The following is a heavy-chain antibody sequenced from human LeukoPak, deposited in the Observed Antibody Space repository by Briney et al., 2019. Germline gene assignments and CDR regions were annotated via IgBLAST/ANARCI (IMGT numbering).Heavy chain of an antibody. V-gene: IGHV4-4*02. J-gene: IGHJ3*02. CDR3: ARPGFGGAFDI. Sequence: SETLSLTCAVSGGSISSGNWWSWVRQPPGKGLEWIGEIYHSGSTNYNPSLKSRVTISVDRSKNHFSLKLSSVTAADTAVYYCARPGFGGAFDIWGQGTMVTVSS. CDR1: GGSISSGNW. CDR2: IYHSGST. D-gene: IGHD3-16*01.